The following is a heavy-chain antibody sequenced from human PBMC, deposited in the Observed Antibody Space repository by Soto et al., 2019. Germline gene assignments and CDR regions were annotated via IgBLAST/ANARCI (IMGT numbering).Heavy chain of an antibody. V-gene: IGHV1-18*01. J-gene: IGHJ4*02. CDR3: ARDPQTLVTIFGVSEFDY. Sequence: GASVKVSCKASGYTFTSYGISWVRQAPGQGLEWMGWISAYNGNTNYAQKLQGRVTMTTDTSTSTAYMELRSLRSDDTAVYYCARDPQTLVTIFGVSEFDYWGQGTLVTVSS. D-gene: IGHD3-3*01. CDR1: GYTFTSYG. CDR2: ISAYNGNT.